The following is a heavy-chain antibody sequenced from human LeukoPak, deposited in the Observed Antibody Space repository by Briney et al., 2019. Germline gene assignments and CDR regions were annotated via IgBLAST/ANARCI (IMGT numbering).Heavy chain of an antibody. Sequence: ASVKVSCKTSGYTFTSYYIHWVRQAPGQGLEWMGIINPSGGSTAYAQKFQGRVTMTRGTSTNTVYMELSSLRSEDTAVYYCARPTTVGNAFHIWGQGTMVTVSS. CDR3: ARPTTVGNAFHI. J-gene: IGHJ3*02. V-gene: IGHV1-46*01. CDR2: INPSGGST. D-gene: IGHD4-23*01. CDR1: GYTFTSYY.